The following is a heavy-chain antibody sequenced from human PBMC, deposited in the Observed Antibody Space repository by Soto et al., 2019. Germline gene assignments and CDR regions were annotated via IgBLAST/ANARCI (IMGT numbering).Heavy chain of an antibody. J-gene: IGHJ6*02. D-gene: IGHD1-1*01. V-gene: IGHV1-69*12. Sequence: QVQLVQSGAEVKKPGSSVKVSCKASAGTFSSYAISWVRQAPGQGLEWMGGIIPIFGTANYAQKFQGRVTITADDYTSTAYMELSSLRSEDTAVYYCAREGATSPTLPGGGMDVWGQGTTVTVSS. CDR1: AGTFSSYA. CDR2: IIPIFGTA. CDR3: AREGATSPTLPGGGMDV.